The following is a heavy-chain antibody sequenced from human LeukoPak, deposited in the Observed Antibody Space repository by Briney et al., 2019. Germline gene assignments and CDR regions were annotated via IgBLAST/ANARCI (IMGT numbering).Heavy chain of an antibody. D-gene: IGHD3-22*01. CDR1: GFTFRNYV. V-gene: IGHV3-30*18. Sequence: PGGSLGLSCAASGFTFRNYVIHWVRQAPGKGLEWVAVTSSDLNVKLYADSVKGRFTISRDNSKNTLYLQMNSLRAEDTAVYYCAKGVAYYYDSSGYLDYWGQGTLVTVSS. J-gene: IGHJ4*02. CDR2: TSSDLNVK. CDR3: AKGVAYYYDSSGYLDY.